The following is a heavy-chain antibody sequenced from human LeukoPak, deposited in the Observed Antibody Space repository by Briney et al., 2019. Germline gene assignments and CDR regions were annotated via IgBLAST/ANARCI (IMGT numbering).Heavy chain of an antibody. CDR2: ISSSGSTI. Sequence: GGSLRLSCAASGFTFSDYYMSWIRQAPGKGLEWVSYISSSGSTIYYADSVKGRFTISRDNAKNSLYLQMNSLRAEDTAVYYCARDSYYDFWSGYYYYYCYMDVWGKGTTVTVSS. J-gene: IGHJ6*03. D-gene: IGHD3-3*01. CDR1: GFTFSDYY. V-gene: IGHV3-11*04. CDR3: ARDSYYDFWSGYYYYYCYMDV.